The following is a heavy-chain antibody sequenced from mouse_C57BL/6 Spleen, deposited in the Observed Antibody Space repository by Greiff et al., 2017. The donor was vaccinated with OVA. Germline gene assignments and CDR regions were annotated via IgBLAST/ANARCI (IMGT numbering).Heavy chain of an antibody. CDR1: GYTFTSYW. CDR2: INPSNGGT. D-gene: IGHD1-1*01. Sequence: QVQLKQPGTELVKPGASVKLSCKASGYTFTSYWMHWVKQRPGQGLEWIGNINPSNGGTNYNEKFKSKATLTVDKSSSTAYMQLSSLTSEDSAVYYCAGGEPPTVAYFDVWGTGTTVTVSS. CDR3: AGGEPPTVAYFDV. J-gene: IGHJ1*03. V-gene: IGHV1-53*01.